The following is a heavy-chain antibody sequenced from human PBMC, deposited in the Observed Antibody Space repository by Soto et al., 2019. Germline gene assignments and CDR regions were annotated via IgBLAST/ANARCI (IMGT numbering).Heavy chain of an antibody. J-gene: IGHJ3*02. V-gene: IGHV5-51*01. Sequence: GESLKISCKGSGYSFTSYWIGWVRQMPGKGLEWMGIIYPGDSDTRYSPSFQGHVTISADKSISTAYLQWSSLKASDTAMYYCARSERNYGSGSYYNYAFDIWGQGTMVTVSS. D-gene: IGHD3-10*01. CDR2: IYPGDSDT. CDR1: GYSFTSYW. CDR3: ARSERNYGSGSYYNYAFDI.